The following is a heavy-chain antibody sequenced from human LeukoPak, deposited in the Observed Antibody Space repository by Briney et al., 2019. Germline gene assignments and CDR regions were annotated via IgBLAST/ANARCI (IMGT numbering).Heavy chain of an antibody. Sequence: PSETLSLTCAVSGGSISSGGYFWSWIRQPPGKGLEWIGYIYHSGSTYYNPSLKSRVTISVDRSKNQFSLKLSSVTAADTAVYYCARGGHDYGDPTLDYWGQGTLVTVSS. D-gene: IGHD4-17*01. CDR3: ARGGHDYGDPTLDY. J-gene: IGHJ4*02. CDR2: IYHSGST. CDR1: GGSISSGGYF. V-gene: IGHV4-30-2*01.